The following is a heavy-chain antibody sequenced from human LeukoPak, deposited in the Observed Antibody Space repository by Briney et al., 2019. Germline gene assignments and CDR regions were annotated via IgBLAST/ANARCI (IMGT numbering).Heavy chain of an antibody. CDR3: AREGGLHRYGLVYYYYGMDV. CDR1: GFTFSSYS. V-gene: IGHV3-21*01. J-gene: IGHJ6*02. CDR2: ISSSSSYI. D-gene: IGHD5-18*01. Sequence: PGGSLRLSCAASGFTFSSYSMNWVRQAPGKGLEWVSSISSSSSYIYYADSVKGRFTISRDNAKNSLYLQMNSLRAEDTAVYYCAREGGLHRYGLVYYYYGMDVWGQGTTVTVSS.